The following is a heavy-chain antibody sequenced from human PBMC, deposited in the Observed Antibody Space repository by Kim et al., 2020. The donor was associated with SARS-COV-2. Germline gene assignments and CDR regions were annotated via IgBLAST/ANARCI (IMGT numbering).Heavy chain of an antibody. J-gene: IGHJ6*02. CDR2: IYHTEST. D-gene: IGHD2-15*01. Sequence: SETLSLTCNVSGYSISRGYYWGWIRQPPGKGLEWIAIIYHTESTYYNPSLESRVTISQDTSKNHFFLELRSVTAADTAVYYCARGMKGRIIGDVWGQGTT. CDR3: ARGMKGRIIGDV. CDR1: GYSISRGYY. V-gene: IGHV4-38-2*02.